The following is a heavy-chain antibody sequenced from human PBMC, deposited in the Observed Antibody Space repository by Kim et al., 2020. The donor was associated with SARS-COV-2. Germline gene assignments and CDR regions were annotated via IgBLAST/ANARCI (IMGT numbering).Heavy chain of an antibody. D-gene: IGHD6-13*01. CDR3: AREVIHSSSLEAYYFDY. CDR2: IYYSGST. CDR1: GCSISSYY. Sequence: SETLSLTCTVSGCSISSYYWSWIRQPPGKGLEWIGYIYYSGSTNYYPSFKSRGIISSDTSKNHSSLKLSSVTAADTAAYYCAREVIHSSSLEAYYFDYWG. V-gene: IGHV4-59*01. J-gene: IGHJ4*01.